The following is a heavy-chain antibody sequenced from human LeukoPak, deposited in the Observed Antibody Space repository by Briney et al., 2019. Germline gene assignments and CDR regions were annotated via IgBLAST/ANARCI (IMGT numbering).Heavy chain of an antibody. J-gene: IGHJ4*02. CDR2: ISSSSSTI. V-gene: IGHV3-48*01. CDR3: ARVVRYCTNGVCYTGDYFDY. Sequence: GGSLRLSCAASGFTFSSYSMNWVRQAPGKGLEWVSYISSSSSTIYYADSVKGRFTISRDNAKNSLYLQMNSLRAEDTAVYYCARVVRYCTNGVCYTGDYFDYWGQGTLVTVSS. D-gene: IGHD2-8*01. CDR1: GFTFSSYS.